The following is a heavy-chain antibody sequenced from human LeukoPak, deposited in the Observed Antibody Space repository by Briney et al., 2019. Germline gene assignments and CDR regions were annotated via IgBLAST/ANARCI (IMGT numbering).Heavy chain of an antibody. D-gene: IGHD3-22*01. V-gene: IGHV1-46*01. CDR2: INPSGGST. Sequence: EASVKVSCKASGYTFTSYYMHWVRQAPGQGLEWMGIINPSGGSTSYAQKFQGRVTMTRDMSTSTVYMELSSLRFEDTAVYYCASTPKSQYYYDSSGYSWGQGTLVTVSS. CDR1: GYTFTSYY. J-gene: IGHJ4*02. CDR3: ASTPKSQYYYDSSGYS.